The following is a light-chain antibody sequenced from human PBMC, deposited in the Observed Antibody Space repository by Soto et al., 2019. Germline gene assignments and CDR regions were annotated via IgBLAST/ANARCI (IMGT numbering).Light chain of an antibody. CDR2: GAS. CDR3: QQYGSSPRT. CDR1: QSVSSTY. J-gene: IGKJ1*01. V-gene: IGKV3-20*01. Sequence: EIVLTHSPATLSLSRVERATLSCRASQSVSSTYLAWYQQKPGQAPRLLIYGASSRATGIPDRFSGSGSGTDFTLTISRLEPEDFAVYYCQQYGSSPRTFGQGTKWIS.